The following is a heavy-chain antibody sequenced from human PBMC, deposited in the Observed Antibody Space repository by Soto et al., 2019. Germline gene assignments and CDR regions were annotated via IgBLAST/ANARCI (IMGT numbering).Heavy chain of an antibody. V-gene: IGHV3-23*01. CDR3: AKSYYSVSGNSDY. J-gene: IGHJ4*02. CDR1: GFPFSSYA. D-gene: IGHD3-10*01. Sequence: GGPMRLSCAASGFPFSSYAMGWVRQAPGKGLECISCISAGGGSSYYADSVKGRFTISRDSSKNTLYLQMNSLRAEDTAIYYCAKSYYSVSGNSDYWGQGALVTVSS. CDR2: ISAGGGSS.